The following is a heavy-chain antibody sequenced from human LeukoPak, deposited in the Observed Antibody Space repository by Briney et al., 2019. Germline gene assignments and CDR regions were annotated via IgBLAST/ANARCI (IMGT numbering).Heavy chain of an antibody. D-gene: IGHD3-10*01. V-gene: IGHV4-59*08. CDR2: IYYSGST. CDR3: ARHRGTVLDY. Sequence: SETLSLTCTVSGGSISKYYWSWIRQPPGRGLEWIGYIYYSGSTNYNPSLKSRVTMSVDTSKNQFSLKLSSVTAADTAVYYCARHRGTVLDYWGQGTLVTVSS. J-gene: IGHJ4*02. CDR1: GGSISKYY.